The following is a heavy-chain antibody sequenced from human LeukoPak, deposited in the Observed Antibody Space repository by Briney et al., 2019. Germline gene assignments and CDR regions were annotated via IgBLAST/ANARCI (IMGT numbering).Heavy chain of an antibody. D-gene: IGHD4-17*01. J-gene: IGHJ3*02. Sequence: GGSLRLSCAASGFTFSSYAMSWVRQAPGKGLEWVSAVSGSGGSTYYADSVKGRFTISRDNSKNTLYLQMNSLRAEDTAVYYCAKADYGDYGGASDIWGQGTMVTVSS. CDR1: GFTFSSYA. V-gene: IGHV3-23*01. CDR2: VSGSGGST. CDR3: AKADYGDYGGASDI.